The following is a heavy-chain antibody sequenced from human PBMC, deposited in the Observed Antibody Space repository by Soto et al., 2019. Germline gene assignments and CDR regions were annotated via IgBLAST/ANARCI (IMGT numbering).Heavy chain of an antibody. J-gene: IGHJ5*02. V-gene: IGHV4-4*07. CDR3: ARDAPSGAIFGVVIRGNWFDP. D-gene: IGHD3-3*01. CDR2: IYTSGST. CDR1: GGSISSYY. Sequence: QVQLQESGPGLVKPSETLSLTCTVSGGSISSYYWSWIRQPAGKGLEWIGRIYTSGSTNYNPSLKSRVTMSVDTSKNQFSLKLSSVTAADTAVYYCARDAPSGAIFGVVIRGNWFDPWGQGTLVTVSS.